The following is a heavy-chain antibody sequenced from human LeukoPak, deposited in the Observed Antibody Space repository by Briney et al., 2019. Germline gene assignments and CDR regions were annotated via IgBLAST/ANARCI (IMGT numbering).Heavy chain of an antibody. CDR1: GGSISSYY. CDR3: ARVQNIPVYYMDV. V-gene: IGHV4-59*01. J-gene: IGHJ6*03. CDR2: VYYSGST. Sequence: SETLSLTCTVSGGSISSYYWSWIRQPPGKGLEWIGYVYYSGSTNYNPSLKSRVTISVDTSKNQLSLKLSSVTAADTAVYYCARVQNIPVYYMDVWGKGTTVTISS. D-gene: IGHD2/OR15-2a*01.